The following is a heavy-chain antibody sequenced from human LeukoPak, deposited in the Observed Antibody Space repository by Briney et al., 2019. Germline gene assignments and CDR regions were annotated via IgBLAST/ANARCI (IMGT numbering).Heavy chain of an antibody. CDR2: INSDGSIT. V-gene: IGHV3-74*01. J-gene: IGHJ4*02. D-gene: IGHD4-17*01. CDR3: ASRVFPDYVPYFDY. Sequence: GGSLRLSCATSGFTFSRYWMHWVRQTPGKGLVWVSCINSDGSITNYADSVKGRFTISRDNAKNTLYLQMSSLRAEDTAVYYCASRVFPDYVPYFDYWGQGSLVTVSS. CDR1: GFTFSRYW.